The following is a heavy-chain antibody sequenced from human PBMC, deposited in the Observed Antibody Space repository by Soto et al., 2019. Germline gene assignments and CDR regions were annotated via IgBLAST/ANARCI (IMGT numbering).Heavy chain of an antibody. CDR1: GDGVSGKSGA. J-gene: IGHJ6*02. CDR2: TYYRSKWYN. CDR3: ARVAESQPCYYGMDV. Sequence: SRALSLTCAISGDGVSGKSGAWNWIRPSPARGLEWLGSTYYRSKWYNDYAVSVKSRITINPDTSKNQFSLHLNSVTPEDTAVYYCARVAESQPCYYGMDVWAQGTTVIVTS. V-gene: IGHV6-1*01.